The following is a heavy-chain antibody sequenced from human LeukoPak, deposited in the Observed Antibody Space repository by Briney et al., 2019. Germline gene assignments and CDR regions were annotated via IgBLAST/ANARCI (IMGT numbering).Heavy chain of an antibody. V-gene: IGHV3-21*01. CDR1: GFTFSSYS. CDR3: ARTRSDDYVWGSYRSYYFDY. J-gene: IGHJ4*02. CDR2: ISSNSSYI. Sequence: PGGSLRLSCAASGFTFSSYSMNWVRQAPGKGLEWASSISSNSSYIYYADSVKGRFTISRDNAKNSLYLQMNSLRAEDTAVYYCARTRSDDYVWGSYRSYYFDYWGQGTLVTVSS. D-gene: IGHD3-16*02.